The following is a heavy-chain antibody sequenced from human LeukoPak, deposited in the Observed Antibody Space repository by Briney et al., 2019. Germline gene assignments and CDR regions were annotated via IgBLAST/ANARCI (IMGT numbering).Heavy chain of an antibody. V-gene: IGHV3-7*01. CDR1: GFTFSSYW. J-gene: IGHJ4*02. CDR3: ARYIYSSGWCFDY. CDR2: IKQDGSEK. Sequence: GGSLRLSCAASGFTFSSYWMSWVRQAPGKGLEWVANIKQDGSEKYYVVSVKGRFTISRDNAKNSLYLQMNSLRAEDTAVYYCARYIYSSGWCFDYWGQGTLVTVSS. D-gene: IGHD6-19*01.